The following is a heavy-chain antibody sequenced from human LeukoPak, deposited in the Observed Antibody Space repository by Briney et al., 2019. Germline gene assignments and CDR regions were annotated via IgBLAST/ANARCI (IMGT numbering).Heavy chain of an antibody. D-gene: IGHD3-10*01. J-gene: IGHJ6*03. Sequence: GGSLRLSCAASGFTFSDYYMSWIRQAPGKGLEWVSYISSSSSYIYYADSVKGRFTISRDNAKNSLYLQMNSLRAEDTAVYYCARKYGSGSYYYMDVWGKGTTVTVSS. V-gene: IGHV3-11*06. CDR1: GFTFSDYY. CDR2: ISSSSSYI. CDR3: ARKYGSGSYYYMDV.